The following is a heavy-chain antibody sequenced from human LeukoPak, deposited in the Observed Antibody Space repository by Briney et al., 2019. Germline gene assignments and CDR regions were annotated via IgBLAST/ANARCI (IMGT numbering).Heavy chain of an antibody. D-gene: IGHD7-27*01. CDR1: GYTFTSYG. J-gene: IGHJ3*02. Sequence: ASVKVSCKASGYTFTSYGISWVRQAPGQGLEWMGWISAYNGNTNYAQKLQGRVTMTTDTSTSTAYMELRSLRSDDTAVYYCARDNWGTPNGVDGFDIWGQGTMVTVSS. V-gene: IGHV1-18*01. CDR3: ARDNWGTPNGVDGFDI. CDR2: ISAYNGNT.